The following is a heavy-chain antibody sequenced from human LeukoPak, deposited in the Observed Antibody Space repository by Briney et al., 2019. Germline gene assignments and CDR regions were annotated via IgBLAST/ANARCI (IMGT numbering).Heavy chain of an antibody. CDR3: AREGRWLQRPPRRYFDY. D-gene: IGHD5-24*01. J-gene: IGHJ4*02. CDR2: ISSSSGYI. V-gene: IGHV3-21*01. Sequence: GGSLRLSCAASGFTFSSYSMNWVRQAPGKGLEWVSSISSSSGYIYYADSVKGRFTISRDNAKSSLYLQMNSLRAEDTAVYYCAREGRWLQRPPRRYFDYWGQGTLVTVSS. CDR1: GFTFSSYS.